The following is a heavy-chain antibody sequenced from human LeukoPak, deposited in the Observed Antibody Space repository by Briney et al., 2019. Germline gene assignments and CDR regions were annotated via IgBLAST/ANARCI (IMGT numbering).Heavy chain of an antibody. D-gene: IGHD1-26*01. CDR1: GFTFSTYS. V-gene: IGHV3-21*01. J-gene: IGHJ6*03. Sequence: GGSLRLSCAASGFTFSTYSMNWVRRAPGKGLEWVSSISISSNYIYYADSVKGRFTISRDNAKNSLYLQMNSLRAEDTAVYYCARADGSGAGYYMDVWGKGTTVTVSS. CDR3: ARADGSGAGYYMDV. CDR2: ISISSNYI.